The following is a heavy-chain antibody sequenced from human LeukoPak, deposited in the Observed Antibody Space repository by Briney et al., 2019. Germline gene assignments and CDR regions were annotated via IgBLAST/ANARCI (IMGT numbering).Heavy chain of an antibody. V-gene: IGHV3-15*01. CDR2: IKSKTDGRTT. D-gene: IGHD3-10*01. J-gene: IGHJ6*02. Sequence: VKPGGSLILSCAASGFTFSNAWMSWVRQAPGTGLEWVGRIKSKTDGRTTDYAAPVKGRFTISRDDSKNTLYLQMNSLKTEDTAVYYCTSNFGYYYGMDVWGQGTTVTVSS. CDR3: TSNFGYYYGMDV. CDR1: GFTFSNAW.